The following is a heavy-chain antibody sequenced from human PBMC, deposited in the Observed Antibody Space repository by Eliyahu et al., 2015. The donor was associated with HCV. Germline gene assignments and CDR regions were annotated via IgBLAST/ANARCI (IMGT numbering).Heavy chain of an antibody. V-gene: IGHV3-7*03. CDR3: ARVHTAGDYSYGHFDS. J-gene: IGHJ4*02. D-gene: IGHD4-17*01. CDR1: GFTFTKYW. CDR2: VKFDGTEK. Sequence: EVQLLESGGGLVQPGGSLWLSCAASGFTFTKYWMAWVRQAPEKGLEWVAKVKFDGTEKHYVDSVKGRFTISRDNSKNSLNLQMNSLRADDAAVYYCARVHTAGDYSYGHFDSWGQGTLVTVSS.